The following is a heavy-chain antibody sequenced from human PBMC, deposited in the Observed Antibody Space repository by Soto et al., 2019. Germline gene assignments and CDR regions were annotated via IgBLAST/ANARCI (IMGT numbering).Heavy chain of an antibody. CDR1: GFTFSNYA. D-gene: IGHD1-1*01. V-gene: IGHV3-48*02. CDR2: ISSSSSTI. J-gene: IGHJ4*02. Sequence: GGSLRLSCAASGFTFSNYAMSWVRQAPGKGLEWVSYISSSSSTIYYADSVKGRFTISRDNAKNSLYLQMNSLRDEDTAVYYCARYTNANFDYWGQGTLVTVSS. CDR3: ARYTNANFDY.